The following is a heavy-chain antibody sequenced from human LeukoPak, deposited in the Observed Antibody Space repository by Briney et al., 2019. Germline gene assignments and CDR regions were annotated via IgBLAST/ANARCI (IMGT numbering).Heavy chain of an antibody. J-gene: IGHJ4*02. CDR3: ARDCSGGSCYSGVIDY. Sequence: PSETLSLTCTVSGYSISSGYYWGWIRQPPGKGLEWIGRIYTSGSTNYNPSLKSRVTMSVDTSKNQFSLEVTSVTAADAAVYYCARDCSGGSCYSGVIDYWGQGTLVTVSS. V-gene: IGHV4-38-2*02. CDR1: GYSISSGYY. CDR2: IYTSGST. D-gene: IGHD2-15*01.